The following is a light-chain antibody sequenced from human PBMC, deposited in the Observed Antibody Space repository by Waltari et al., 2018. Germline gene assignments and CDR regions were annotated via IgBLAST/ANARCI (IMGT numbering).Light chain of an antibody. V-gene: IGKV3-15*01. J-gene: IGKJ2*01. CDR1: QGISIN. Sequence: ETVMTASPVTLSVSPGERATLSCRASQGISINLAWYQQIPGQAPRLLIYAASTTATGVSARFSGTGSGTDFTLTISNLQSEDFAVYFCQQYNQWPYTFGQGTRLELK. CDR3: QQYNQWPYT. CDR2: AAS.